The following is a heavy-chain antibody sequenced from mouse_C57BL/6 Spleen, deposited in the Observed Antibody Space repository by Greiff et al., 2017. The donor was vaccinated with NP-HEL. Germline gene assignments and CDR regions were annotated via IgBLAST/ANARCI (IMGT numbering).Heavy chain of an antibody. CDR1: GYAFSSYW. Sequence: VQLQQSGAELVKPGASVKISCKASGYAFSSYWMNWVKQRPGKGLEWIGQIYPGDGDTNYNGKFKGKATLTADKSSSTAYMQLSSLTSEDSAVYVCARENDHVLYYYAMDYWGQGTSVTVSS. V-gene: IGHV1-80*01. CDR3: ARENDHVLYYYAMDY. CDR2: IYPGDGDT. J-gene: IGHJ4*01.